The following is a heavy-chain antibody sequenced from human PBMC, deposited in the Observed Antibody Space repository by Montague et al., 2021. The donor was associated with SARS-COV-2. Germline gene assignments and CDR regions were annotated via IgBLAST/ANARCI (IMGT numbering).Heavy chain of an antibody. J-gene: IGHJ4*02. CDR2: IYYSGST. Sequence: SETLSLTCTVSGGSISSNYWNWIRQPPGRGLEWIGYIYYSGSTNYNPSLESRVTISADTSKNHFSLKLRSVTAADTAVYYCAREISGPDYFDYWGQGTPVTVPS. D-gene: IGHD3-10*01. CDR3: AREISGPDYFDY. CDR1: GGSISSNY. V-gene: IGHV4-59*01.